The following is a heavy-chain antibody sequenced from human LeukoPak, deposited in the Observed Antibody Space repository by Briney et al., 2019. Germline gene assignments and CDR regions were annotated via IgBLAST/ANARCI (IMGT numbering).Heavy chain of an antibody. CDR3: AKLLIDSSGYYYEYYFDY. Sequence: GGSLRLSCAASGFTFSSYAMSWVRQAPGKGLEWVSAISGSGGSTYYADSVKGRFTISRGNSKNTLYLQMNSLRAEDTAVYYCAKLLIDSSGYYYEYYFDYWGQGTLVTVSS. CDR2: ISGSGGST. D-gene: IGHD3-22*01. CDR1: GFTFSSYA. V-gene: IGHV3-23*01. J-gene: IGHJ4*02.